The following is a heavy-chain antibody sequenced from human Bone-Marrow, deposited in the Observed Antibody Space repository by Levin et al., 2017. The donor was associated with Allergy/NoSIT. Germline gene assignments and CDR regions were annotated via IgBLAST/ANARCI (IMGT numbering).Heavy chain of an antibody. CDR2: ISGSGGST. V-gene: IGHV3-23*01. CDR3: ATSVPATYYYYGMDV. CDR1: GFTFSSYA. Sequence: LSLTCAASGFTFSSYAMSWVRQAPGKGLEWVSAISGSGGSTYYADSVKGRFTISRDNSKNTLYLQMNSLRAEDTAVYYCATSVPATYYYYGMDVWGQGTTVTVSS. D-gene: IGHD2-2*01. J-gene: IGHJ6*02.